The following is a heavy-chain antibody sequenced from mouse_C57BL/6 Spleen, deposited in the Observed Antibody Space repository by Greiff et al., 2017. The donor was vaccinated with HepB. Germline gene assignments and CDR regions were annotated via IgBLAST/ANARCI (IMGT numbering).Heavy chain of an antibody. CDR1: GFTFSNYW. D-gene: IGHD2-5*01. J-gene: IGHJ3*01. CDR2: IRLKSDNYAT. Sequence: EVKLLESGGGLVQPGGSMKLSCVASGFTFSNYWLNWVRRSPEKGLEWVAQIRLKSDNYATHYAESVKGRFTISRDDSKSSVYLQMNNLRAEDTGIYYCTDSNYGWFAYWGQGTLVTVSA. CDR3: TDSNYGWFAY. V-gene: IGHV6-3*01.